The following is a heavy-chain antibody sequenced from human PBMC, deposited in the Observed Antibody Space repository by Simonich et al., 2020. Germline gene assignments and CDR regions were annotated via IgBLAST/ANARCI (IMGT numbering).Heavy chain of an antibody. CDR1: GFTFSSYD. CDR2: MGTDGET. CDR3: ARGGYSGSYNWFDP. D-gene: IGHD1-26*01. J-gene: IGHJ5*02. V-gene: IGHV3-13*01. Sequence: EVQLVESGGGLVQPGGSLRLSCAASGFTFSSYDMHWVRQAKGKGLVGVSAMGTDGETYYPGYVKGRFTISRENAKNSLYLQMNSLRAGDTAVYYCARGGYSGSYNWFDPWGQGTLVTVSS.